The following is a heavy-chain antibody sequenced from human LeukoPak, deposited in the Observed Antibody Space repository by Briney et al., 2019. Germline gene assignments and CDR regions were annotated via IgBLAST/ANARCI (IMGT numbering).Heavy chain of an antibody. V-gene: IGHV1-69*13. CDR3: ARGPPSGSYGSFDI. J-gene: IGHJ3*02. CDR1: GGTFSSYA. Sequence: SVKVSCKASGGTFSSYAISWVRQAPGQGPEWMGRIIPIFGTANYAQKFQGRVTITADESTSTAYMELSSLRSEDTAVYYCARGPPSGSYGSFDIWGQGTMVTVSS. D-gene: IGHD1-26*01. CDR2: IIPIFGTA.